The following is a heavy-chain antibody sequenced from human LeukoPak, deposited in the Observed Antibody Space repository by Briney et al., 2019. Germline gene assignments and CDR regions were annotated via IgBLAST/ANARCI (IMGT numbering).Heavy chain of an antibody. D-gene: IGHD3-10*01. J-gene: IGHJ5*02. Sequence: GESLKISCMGSGYKFDTYWIGWVRQMPGKGLEWMGVIYAGDSDTRYSPSFRGQVTISADKSISTAYLQWSSLKASDTAMYYCARPSGFGDRVGWFDPWGQGTLVTVSS. CDR2: IYAGDSDT. CDR3: ARPSGFGDRVGWFDP. V-gene: IGHV5-51*01. CDR1: GYKFDTYW.